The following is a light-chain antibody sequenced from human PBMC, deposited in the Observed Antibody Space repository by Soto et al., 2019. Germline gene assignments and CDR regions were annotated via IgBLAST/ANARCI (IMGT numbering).Light chain of an antibody. Sequence: DIQMTQSPSTLSASVGDRVTITCRASQSISSWLAWYQQKPGKAPKLLIYKASSLESGVPSRFSGRGSGTEFTLTISSLQPDDFATYSCQQYTSYSTFGGGTKVEIK. V-gene: IGKV1-5*03. J-gene: IGKJ4*01. CDR1: QSISSW. CDR3: QQYTSYST. CDR2: KAS.